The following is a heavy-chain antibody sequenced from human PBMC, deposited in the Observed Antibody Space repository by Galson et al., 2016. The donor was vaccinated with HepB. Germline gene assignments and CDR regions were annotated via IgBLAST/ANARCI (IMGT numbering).Heavy chain of an antibody. V-gene: IGHV3-66*01. Sequence: SLRLSCAASGFSVKNNYMTWVRQAPGKGLEWVSIIYNNGSTYYADSVKGRFTISRDNSGNTVYLQMNTLSPEDTAVYYCASGAHSGTYYTILNYYFEYWGQGTLVTVSS. J-gene: IGHJ4*02. CDR2: IYNNGST. CDR1: GFSVKNNY. CDR3: ASGAHSGTYYTILNYYFEY. D-gene: IGHD1-26*01.